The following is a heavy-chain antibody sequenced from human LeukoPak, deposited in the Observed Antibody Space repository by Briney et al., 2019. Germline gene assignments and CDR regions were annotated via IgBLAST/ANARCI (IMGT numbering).Heavy chain of an antibody. CDR1: GFTFSSHW. CDR3: GRSGDFWSGSGVAY. D-gene: IGHD3-3*01. CDR2: IKSDGNIT. J-gene: IGHJ4*02. V-gene: IGHV3-74*01. Sequence: GGSLRLSCAASGFTFSSHWMCWVRQAPGKGLVWVSQIKSDGNITNYADSVKGRFTISRDNAKNTLFLQMNSLRAEDTAVYYCGRSGDFWSGSGVAYWGQGTLVTVSS.